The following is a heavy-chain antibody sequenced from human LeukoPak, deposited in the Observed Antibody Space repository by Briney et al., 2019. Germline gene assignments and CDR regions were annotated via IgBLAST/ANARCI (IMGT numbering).Heavy chain of an antibody. CDR2: MSYDGTDK. V-gene: IGHV3-30-3*01. D-gene: IGHD5-24*01. CDR1: GFTFSNYA. Sequence: GGSLRLSCAASGFTFSNYAMHWVRQAPGKGLEWVAVMSYDGTDKYYADSVQGRFTISRDNSKNTLYLQMNSLRAEDTALYYCARPIAPMATIPGCDFQHWGQGTLVIVSS. CDR3: ARPIAPMATIPGCDFQH. J-gene: IGHJ1*01.